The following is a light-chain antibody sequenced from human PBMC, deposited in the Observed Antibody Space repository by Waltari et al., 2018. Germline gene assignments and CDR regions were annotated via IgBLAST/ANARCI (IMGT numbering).Light chain of an antibody. J-gene: IGKJ4*01. CDR2: KAS. V-gene: IGKV1-5*03. Sequence: DIQMTQSPPTLSASVGDRVTIACRASKSISTWLSWFQQKPGKAPKLLNYKASGLESGVPSRFSGSGSGTEFTLTISSLQPDDFATYYCQHYNTYPLTFGGGTKVEIK. CDR1: KSISTW. CDR3: QHYNTYPLT.